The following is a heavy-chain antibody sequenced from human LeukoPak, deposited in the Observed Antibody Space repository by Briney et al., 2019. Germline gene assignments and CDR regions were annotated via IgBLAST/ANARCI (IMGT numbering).Heavy chain of an antibody. CDR3: ASHPRSGWYIQPIDC. J-gene: IGHJ4*02. Sequence: PSETLSLTCTVSGGSISSYYWSWIRQPPGKGLEWVWYIYYSGSTTYNTSLKSLVTISGDTSKNQFSLNLSSVTAAHTAMYYCASHPRSGWYIQPIDCWGQGTLVTVSS. CDR2: IYYSGST. D-gene: IGHD6-19*01. V-gene: IGHV4-59*08. CDR1: GGSISSYY.